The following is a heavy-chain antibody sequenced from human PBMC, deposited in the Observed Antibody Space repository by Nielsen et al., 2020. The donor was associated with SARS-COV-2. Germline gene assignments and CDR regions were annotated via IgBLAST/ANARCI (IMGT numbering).Heavy chain of an antibody. Sequence: SETLSLTCSVFGDSIRNSRYYWTWVRQLPGRGPEWIGNIHYTGSANYSPSLKSRLSMSLEASRNQFSLSVKSMTAADSAEYYCVRDTLSHGLDVWGQGITVTVSS. CDR3: VRDTLSHGLDV. D-gene: IGHD2/OR15-2a*01. CDR2: IHYTGSA. V-gene: IGHV4-31*03. J-gene: IGHJ6*02. CDR1: GDSIRNSRYY.